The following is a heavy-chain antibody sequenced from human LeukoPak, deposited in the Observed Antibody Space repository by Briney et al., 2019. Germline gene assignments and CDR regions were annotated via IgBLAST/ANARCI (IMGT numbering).Heavy chain of an antibody. CDR3: ARDRSTVTPPQPDAFDI. Sequence: ASVKVSCKASGGTFSSYAISWVRQAPGQGLEWMGGIIPIFGTANYAQKFQGRVTITADESTSTAYMGLSSLRSEDTAVYYCARDRSTVTPPQPDAFDIWGQGTMVTVSS. CDR1: GGTFSSYA. J-gene: IGHJ3*02. CDR2: IIPIFGTA. D-gene: IGHD4-17*01. V-gene: IGHV1-69*01.